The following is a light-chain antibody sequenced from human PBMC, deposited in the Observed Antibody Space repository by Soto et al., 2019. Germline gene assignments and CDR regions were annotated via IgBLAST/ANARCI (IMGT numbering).Light chain of an antibody. CDR1: SSNIGTNYD. J-gene: IGLJ1*01. CDR2: ENI. Sequence: QSVLTQPPSVSGAPGQRVTISCTGSSSNIGTNYDVHWYQQLPGTAPRLLIYENIKRPSGIPDRFSGSKSGTSDSLAITGLQTEDEAYCYCQSYDTGLSGYVFGSGTKLTVL. CDR3: QSYDTGLSGYV. V-gene: IGLV1-40*01.